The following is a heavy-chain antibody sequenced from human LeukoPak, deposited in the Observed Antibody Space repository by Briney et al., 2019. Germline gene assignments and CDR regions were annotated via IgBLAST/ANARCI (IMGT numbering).Heavy chain of an antibody. CDR3: ARDSRNWSRFFT. Sequence: ASVKVSCKASGYTFTGYYMHWLRQAPGQGLEWMGWINPNSGGTNYAQKFQGRVTMTRDTSIRTAYMELSRLRSDDTAVYYCARDSRNWSRFFTWGQGTLVTVSS. V-gene: IGHV1-2*02. CDR1: GYTFTGYY. D-gene: IGHD1-1*01. J-gene: IGHJ4*02. CDR2: INPNSGGT.